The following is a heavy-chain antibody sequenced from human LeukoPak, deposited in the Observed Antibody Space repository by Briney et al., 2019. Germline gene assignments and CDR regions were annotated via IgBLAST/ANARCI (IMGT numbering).Heavy chain of an antibody. V-gene: IGHV3-21*01. CDR1: GFTFSTHG. D-gene: IGHD3-16*01. Sequence: GGSLRLSCAASGFTFSTHGMSWVRQSPGKGLEWVSSFGTRSTSIYYARSVTGRFIISRDNAKNSLYLQMNSLRAEDTAVYYCARENDQGFDYWGQGTLVTVSS. CDR2: FGTRSTSI. CDR3: ARENDQGFDY. J-gene: IGHJ4*02.